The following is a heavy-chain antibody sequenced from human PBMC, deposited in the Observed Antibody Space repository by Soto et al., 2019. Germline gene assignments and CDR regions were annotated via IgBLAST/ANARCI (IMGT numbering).Heavy chain of an antibody. D-gene: IGHD6-19*01. J-gene: IGHJ4*02. CDR3: ARDPPVAGTY. CDR1: GFTFSSYS. CDR2: ISSSSSYI. V-gene: IGHV3-21*01. Sequence: GGSLRLSCAASGFTFSSYSMNWVRRAPGKGLEWVSSISSSSSYIYYADSVKGRFTISRDNAKNSLYLQMNSLRAEDTAVYYCARDPPVAGTYWGQGTLVTVSS.